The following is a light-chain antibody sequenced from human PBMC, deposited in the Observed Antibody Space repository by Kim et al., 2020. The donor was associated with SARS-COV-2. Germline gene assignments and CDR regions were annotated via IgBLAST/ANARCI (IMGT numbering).Light chain of an antibody. Sequence: SYELTQPPSVSVSPGQTASITCSGDKLGDKYACWYQQKPGQSPVLVIYQDSKRPSGIPERFSGSNSGNTATLTISGTQAMDEADYYCKAWVRTTVVFGGGTQRTVL. J-gene: IGLJ2*01. CDR1: KLGDKY. V-gene: IGLV3-1*01. CDR3: KAWVRTTVV. CDR2: QDS.